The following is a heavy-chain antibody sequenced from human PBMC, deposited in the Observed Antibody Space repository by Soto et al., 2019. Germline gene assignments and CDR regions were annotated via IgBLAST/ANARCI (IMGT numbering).Heavy chain of an antibody. V-gene: IGHV4-30-4*01. D-gene: IGHD3-10*01. Sequence: KASETLSLTCTVSGGSISSGDYYWSWIRQPPGKGLEWIGYIYYSGSTYYNPSLKSRVTISVDTSKNQFSLKLSSVTAADTAVYYCARARSPVKPWFDPWGQGTLVTVYS. CDR2: IYYSGST. CDR1: GGSISSGDYY. J-gene: IGHJ5*02. CDR3: ARARSPVKPWFDP.